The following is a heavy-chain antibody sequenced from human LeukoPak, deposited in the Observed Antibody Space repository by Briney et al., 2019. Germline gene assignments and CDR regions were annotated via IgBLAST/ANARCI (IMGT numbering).Heavy chain of an antibody. J-gene: IGHJ4*02. V-gene: IGHV3-23*01. Sequence: GASLRLSCAASGFTFTNYGMGWVREAPGRGLEWVSAISGTGGRTYYADSAKGRLTISKDDSKNTLYLQMNSLRAEDTAVYYCAKEGGFQLPFDSWGQGTLVTVSS. CDR2: ISGTGGRT. D-gene: IGHD2-2*01. CDR1: GFTFTNYG. CDR3: AKEGGFQLPFDS.